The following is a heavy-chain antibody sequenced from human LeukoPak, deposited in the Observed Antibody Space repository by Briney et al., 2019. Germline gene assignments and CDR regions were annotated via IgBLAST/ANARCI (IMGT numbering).Heavy chain of an antibody. J-gene: IGHJ5*02. CDR1: GYTFTGYY. CDR2: INPNSGGT. Sequence: ASVKVSCKASGYTFTGYYMHWVRQAPGQGLEWMGWINPNSGGTNYAQKFQGRVTMTSDTSISTAYMELSRLRSDDTAVYYCARGTNRRYCSSTSCYTNWFDPWGQGTLVTVSS. CDR3: ARGTNRRYCSSTSCYTNWFDP. V-gene: IGHV1-2*02. D-gene: IGHD2-2*02.